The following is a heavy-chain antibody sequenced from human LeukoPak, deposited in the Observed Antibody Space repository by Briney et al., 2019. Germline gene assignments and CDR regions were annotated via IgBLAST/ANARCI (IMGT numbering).Heavy chain of an antibody. J-gene: IGHJ6*02. CDR3: ARDPLIVYYDSSGYSNYYYYYGMDV. CDR1: GGSFSGYY. CDR2: INHSGST. D-gene: IGHD3-22*01. Sequence: SETLSLTCAVYGGSFSGYYWSWIRQPPGKGLEWIGEINHSGSTNYNPSLKSRVTISVDTSKNQFSLKLSSVTAADTAVYYCARDPLIVYYDSSGYSNYYYYYGMDVWGQGTTVTVSS. V-gene: IGHV4-34*01.